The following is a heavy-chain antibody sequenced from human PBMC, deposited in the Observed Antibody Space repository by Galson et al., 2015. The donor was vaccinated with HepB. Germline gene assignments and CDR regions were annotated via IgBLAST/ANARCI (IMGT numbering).Heavy chain of an antibody. J-gene: IGHJ4*02. CDR3: ARDGGIAAAGTAY. D-gene: IGHD6-13*01. V-gene: IGHV1-3*01. CDR2: INAGNGNT. CDR1: GYTFTSYA. Sequence: SVKVSCKASGYTFTSYAMHWVRQAPGQRLEWMGWINAGNGNTKYSQKFQGRVTITRDTSAGTAYMELSSLRSEDTAVYYCARDGGIAAAGTAYCVQGTLVTASS.